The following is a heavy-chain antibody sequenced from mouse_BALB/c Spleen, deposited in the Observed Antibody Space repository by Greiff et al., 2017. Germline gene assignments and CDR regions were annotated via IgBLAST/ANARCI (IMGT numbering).Heavy chain of an antibody. CDR3: ARVEVRRDYYAMDY. D-gene: IGHD2-14*01. CDR2: ISSGGSYT. CDR1: GFTFSSYA. J-gene: IGHJ4*01. V-gene: IGHV5-9-4*01. Sequence: DVMLVESGGGLVKPGGSLKLSCAASGFTFSSYAMSWVRQSPEKRLEWVAEISSGGSYTYYPDTVTGRFTISRDNAKNTLYLEMSSLRSEDTAMYYCARVEVRRDYYAMDYWGQGTSVTVSS.